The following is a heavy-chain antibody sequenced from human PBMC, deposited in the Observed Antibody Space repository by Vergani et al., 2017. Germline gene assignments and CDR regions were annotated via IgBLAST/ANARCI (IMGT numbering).Heavy chain of an antibody. CDR2: IYTSGST. D-gene: IGHD6-19*01. CDR1: GGSISSGSYY. V-gene: IGHV4-61*02. Sequence: QVQLQESGPGLVKPSQTLSLTCTVSGGSISSGSYYWSWIRQPAGKGLEWIGRIYTSGSTNYNPSLKSRVTISVDTSKNQFSRKLSSVTAADTAVYYCAREPIAVAGTSWFDPWGQGTLVTVSS. J-gene: IGHJ5*02. CDR3: AREPIAVAGTSWFDP.